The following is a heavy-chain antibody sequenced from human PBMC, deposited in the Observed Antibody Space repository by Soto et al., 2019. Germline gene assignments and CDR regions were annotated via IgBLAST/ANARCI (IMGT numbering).Heavy chain of an antibody. CDR3: AKDKIQLWPYGMDV. D-gene: IGHD5-18*01. CDR1: GFTFSSYG. V-gene: IGHV3-30*18. J-gene: IGHJ6*02. CDR2: ISYDGSNK. Sequence: GGSLRLSCAASGFTFSSYGMHWVRQAPGKGLEWVAVISYDGSNKYYADSVKGRFTISRDNSKNTLYLQMNSLRAEDTAVYYCAKDKIQLWPYGMDVWGQGTTVTVSS.